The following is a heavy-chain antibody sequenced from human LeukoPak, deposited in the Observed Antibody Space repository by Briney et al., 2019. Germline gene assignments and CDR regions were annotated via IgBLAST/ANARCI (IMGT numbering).Heavy chain of an antibody. CDR2: IWYDGSNT. CDR1: GFTFSNYG. J-gene: IGHJ3*02. CDR3: ATHSGHYPHGSLDM. V-gene: IGHV3-33*01. D-gene: IGHD1-26*01. Sequence: GGSLRLSCAASGFTFSNYGMHWVRQAPGKGLEWVAVIWYDGSNTYYAESVQGRFTISKDNSKNTLFLQMNDLRAEDTALYYCATHSGHYPHGSLDMWGQGTMVTVSS.